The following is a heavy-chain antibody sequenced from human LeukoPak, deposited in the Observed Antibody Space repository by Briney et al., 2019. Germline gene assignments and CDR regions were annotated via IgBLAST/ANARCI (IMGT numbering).Heavy chain of an antibody. V-gene: IGHV3-72*01. CDR2: TRNKANSYTT. J-gene: IGHJ5*02. D-gene: IGHD1-26*01. CDR3: ARVIVGATGGNWFDP. CDR1: GFTFSDHY. Sequence: GGSLRLSCAASGFTFSDHYMDWVRQAPGKGLEWVGRTRNKANSYTTEYAASVKGRFTISRDDSKNSLYPQMNSLKTEDTAVYYCARVIVGATGGNWFDPWGQGTLVTVSS.